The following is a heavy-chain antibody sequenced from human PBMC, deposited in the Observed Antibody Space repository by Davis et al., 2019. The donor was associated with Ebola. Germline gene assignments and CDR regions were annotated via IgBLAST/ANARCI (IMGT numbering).Heavy chain of an antibody. D-gene: IGHD3-3*02. CDR2: IYYTGTT. Sequence: MPSETLSLTCSISGASIASDYWSWIRQPPGKGLDWIAYIYYTGTTNYNPSLKSRVSMSVDTSRNQFSLRLNSVSAADTALYYCARVKISIFGMYSYYHMDVWGTGTTVTVSS. V-gene: IGHV4-59*01. CDR3: ARVKISIFGMYSYYHMDV. CDR1: GASIASDY. J-gene: IGHJ6*03.